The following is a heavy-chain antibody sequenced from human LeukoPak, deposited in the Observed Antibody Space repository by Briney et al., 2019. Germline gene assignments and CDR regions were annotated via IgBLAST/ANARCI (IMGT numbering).Heavy chain of an antibody. V-gene: IGHV1-2*02. Sequence: ASVKLSCKASGYTFTGYYMHWVRQAPGQGLEWMGWINPNSGGTNYAQKFKGRFTMTRDTSISTAYMELNRLRSEDTAVYYCARVYTLLWFGESFPYWGQGTLVTVSS. D-gene: IGHD3-10*01. J-gene: IGHJ4*02. CDR1: GYTFTGYY. CDR2: INPNSGGT. CDR3: ARVYTLLWFGESFPY.